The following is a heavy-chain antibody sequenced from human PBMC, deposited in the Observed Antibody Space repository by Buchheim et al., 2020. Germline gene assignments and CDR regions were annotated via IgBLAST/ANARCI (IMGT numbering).Heavy chain of an antibody. J-gene: IGHJ6*02. CDR2: INSDGSTT. CDR3: ARDRSYALDV. Sequence: EVQLVESGGGLVQPGGSLRLSCAASGFDFSNSWMHWVRHAPGKGLVWVSHINSDGSTTTYADSVKGRFTISRDNAQNTVSLEMNSLRVEDTAVYYCARDRSYALDVWGQGTT. V-gene: IGHV3-74*03. CDR1: GFDFSNSW.